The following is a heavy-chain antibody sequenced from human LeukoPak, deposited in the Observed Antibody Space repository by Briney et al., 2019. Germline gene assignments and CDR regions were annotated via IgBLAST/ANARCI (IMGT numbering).Heavy chain of an antibody. Sequence: SETLSLTCTVSGGSISSYYWSWIRQPPGKGLEWIGYIYYSGSTNYNPSPKSRVTISVDTSKNQFSLKLTSVTAADTAVYYCARSLYGGSFYYFDYWGQGTLVTVSS. CDR1: GGSISSYY. D-gene: IGHD1-26*01. J-gene: IGHJ4*02. CDR2: IYYSGST. CDR3: ARSLYGGSFYYFDY. V-gene: IGHV4-59*01.